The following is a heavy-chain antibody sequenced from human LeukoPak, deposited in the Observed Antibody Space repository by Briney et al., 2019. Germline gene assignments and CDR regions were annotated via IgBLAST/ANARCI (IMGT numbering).Heavy chain of an antibody. CDR3: AKLIYEPGGDYVSGDAFDI. Sequence: PGGSLRLSCAASGFTFSSYAMSWVRQAPGKGLEWVSAISGSGGSTYYADSVKGRFTISRDNSKNTLYLQMNSLRAEDTAVYYCAKLIYEPGGDYVSGDAFDIWGQGTMVTVSS. CDR1: GFTFSSYA. D-gene: IGHD4-17*01. J-gene: IGHJ3*02. CDR2: ISGSGGST. V-gene: IGHV3-23*01.